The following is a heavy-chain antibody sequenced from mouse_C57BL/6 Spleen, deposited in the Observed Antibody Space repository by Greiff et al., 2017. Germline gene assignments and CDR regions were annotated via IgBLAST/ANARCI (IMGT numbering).Heavy chain of an antibody. J-gene: IGHJ3*01. V-gene: IGHV1-5*01. Sequence: VQLQQSGTVLARPGASVKMSCKTSGYTFTSYWMHWVKQRPGQGLEWIGAIYPGNSDTSYNQKFKGKAKLTAVTSASTAYMELSSLTNEDSAVYYCTSPPRQLRLPFAYWGQGTLVTVSA. CDR2: IYPGNSDT. CDR1: GYTFTSYW. D-gene: IGHD3-2*02. CDR3: TSPPRQLRLPFAY.